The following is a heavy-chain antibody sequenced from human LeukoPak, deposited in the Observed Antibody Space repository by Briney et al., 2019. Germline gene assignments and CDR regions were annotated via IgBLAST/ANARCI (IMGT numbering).Heavy chain of an antibody. CDR3: AKDRGRYSTKIFDS. CDR2: ISGSGDST. J-gene: IGHJ4*02. V-gene: IGHV3-23*01. D-gene: IGHD1-26*01. CDR1: GFTFSSYA. Sequence: GRSLRLSCAASGFTFSSYAMSWVRQAPGKGLEWVSAISGSGDSTYYADSVKGRFTISRDNSKDTLFLQMNSLRADDTAVYSCAKDRGRYSTKIFDSWGQGSLVTVSS.